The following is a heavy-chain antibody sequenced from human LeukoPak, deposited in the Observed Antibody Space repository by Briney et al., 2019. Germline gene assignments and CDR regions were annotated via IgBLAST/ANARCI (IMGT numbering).Heavy chain of an antibody. D-gene: IGHD2-15*01. CDR2: ISYDGSNK. CDR1: GFTFSSYA. V-gene: IGHV3-30-3*01. J-gene: IGHJ5*02. Sequence: PGGSLRLSCAASGFTFSSYAMHWVRQAPGKGLEWVAVISYDGSNKYYADSVKGRFTISRDNAKNSLYLQMNSLRAEDTAVYYCARDFSPSIVVVVAATRGRYNWFDPWGQGTLVTVSS. CDR3: ARDFSPSIVVVVAATRGRYNWFDP.